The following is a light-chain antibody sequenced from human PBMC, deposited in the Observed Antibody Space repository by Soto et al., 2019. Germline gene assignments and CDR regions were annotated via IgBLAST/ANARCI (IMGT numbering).Light chain of an antibody. CDR3: QQYFNWWT. V-gene: IGKV3-15*01. CDR1: QNIGSN. CDR2: GAS. Sequence: IMMAQSPATLSVSPGETAILSCRASQNIGSNLAWYQQRPGQAPRLLIYGASSRVTGIPARFSGSGSGTDFTLTISSLQSEDFAVYHCQQYFNWWTFGQGTKVDI. J-gene: IGKJ1*01.